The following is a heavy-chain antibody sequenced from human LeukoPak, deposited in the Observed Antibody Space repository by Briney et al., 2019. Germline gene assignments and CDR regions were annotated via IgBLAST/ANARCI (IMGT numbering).Heavy chain of an antibody. D-gene: IGHD6-13*01. J-gene: IGHJ4*02. CDR1: GGSISNYY. CDR3: ARGVSSSWYGDFDY. Sequence: SETLSLTCTVSGGSISNYYWSWIRQPPGKGLEWIGFIYYSGSTNYNPSLKSRVTISVDTSKNQFSLKLSSVTAADTAVYYCARGVSSSWYGDFDYWGQGTLVTVSS. V-gene: IGHV4-59*01. CDR2: IYYSGST.